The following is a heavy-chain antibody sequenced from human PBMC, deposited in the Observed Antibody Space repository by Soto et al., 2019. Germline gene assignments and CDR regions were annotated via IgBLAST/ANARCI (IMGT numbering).Heavy chain of an antibody. CDR1: GGSISSSNW. Sequence: QVQLQESGPGLVKPSGTLSLTCAVSGGSISSSNWWSWVRQPPGKGLEWIGKIYHSGSTNYNPSLKSRVTIAVDKSKNQFSLRLTSVTAADTAVYYCAREGPVVRDFDYWGQGTLVTVSS. D-gene: IGHD3-22*01. CDR3: AREGPVVRDFDY. J-gene: IGHJ4*02. V-gene: IGHV4-4*02. CDR2: IYHSGST.